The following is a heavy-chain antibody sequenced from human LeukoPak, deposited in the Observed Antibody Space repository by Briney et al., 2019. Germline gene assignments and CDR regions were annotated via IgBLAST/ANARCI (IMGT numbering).Heavy chain of an antibody. CDR2: INHSGST. D-gene: IGHD3-3*01. Sequence: SETLSLTCAVYGGSFSGYYWSWIRQPPGKGLEWIGEINHSGSTNYNPSLKSRVTISVDTSKNQFSLKLSSVTAADTAVYYCARSRGRYYDFWSGYYTGGYFGYWGQGTLVTVSS. J-gene: IGHJ4*02. V-gene: IGHV4-34*01. CDR3: ARSRGRYYDFWSGYYTGGYFGY. CDR1: GGSFSGYY.